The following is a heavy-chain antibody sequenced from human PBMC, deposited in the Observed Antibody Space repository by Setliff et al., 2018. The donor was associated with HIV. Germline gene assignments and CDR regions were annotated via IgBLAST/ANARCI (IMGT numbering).Heavy chain of an antibody. CDR1: GPPIGIGSYY. V-gene: IGHV4-61*09. Sequence: SETLSLTCTVSGPPIGIGSYYWTWIRQPAGRGLEWIGHISASGSSKFNPTLQSRVTLSVDPSNNQFSLNLTSVTAADTAVYYCARRKSGPSYRFFNYWGLGSLVTVS. CDR3: ARRKSGPSYRFFNY. CDR2: ISASGSS. D-gene: IGHD3-16*02. J-gene: IGHJ4*02.